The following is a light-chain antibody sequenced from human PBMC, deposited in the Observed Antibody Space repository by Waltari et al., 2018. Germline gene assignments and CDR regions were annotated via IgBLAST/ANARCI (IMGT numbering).Light chain of an antibody. CDR3: QQYNNWPPYT. CDR1: QRVSSN. V-gene: IGKV3-15*01. Sequence: EIVMTQSPAPLPASPGARDTPSFRARQRVSSNFAWYQQKPGPAPRPLTHGAPTRATGIPARFSGSGSGTEFTLTISSLQSEDFAVYYCQQYNNWPPYTFGQGTKLEIK. CDR2: GAP. J-gene: IGKJ2*01.